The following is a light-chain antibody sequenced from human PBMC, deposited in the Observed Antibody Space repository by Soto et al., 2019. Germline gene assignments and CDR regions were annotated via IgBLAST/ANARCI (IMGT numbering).Light chain of an antibody. V-gene: IGKV1-5*01. Sequence: DIQMTQSPSTLSAAVGDRVTITCRASQSISSWLAWYQQKPGKAPNLLIYDASSLESGVPSRFSGSRSGTEFTLTISSLQPDDFATYYCQQYNNYPWTFAQGTKVEIK. CDR3: QQYNNYPWT. CDR1: QSISSW. J-gene: IGKJ1*01. CDR2: DAS.